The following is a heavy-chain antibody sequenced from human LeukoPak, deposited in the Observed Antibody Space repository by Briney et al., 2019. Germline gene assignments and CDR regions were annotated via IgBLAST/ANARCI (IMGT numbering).Heavy chain of an antibody. J-gene: IGHJ4*02. V-gene: IGHV3-7*01. CDR1: GFTFSSYW. CDR2: IKQDGSEE. CDR3: ARDKEKYSSPPSD. D-gene: IGHD6-6*01. Sequence: GGSLRLSCAASGFTFSSYWMSWVRQAPGKGLEWAANIKQDGSEEYYVDSVKGRFTISRDNAKNSRYLQMNSLRAEDTAVYYCARDKEKYSSPPSDWGQGTLVTVSS.